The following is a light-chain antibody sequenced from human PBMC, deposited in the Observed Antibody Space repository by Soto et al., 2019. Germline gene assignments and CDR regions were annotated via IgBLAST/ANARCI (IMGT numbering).Light chain of an antibody. J-gene: IGKJ1*01. CDR3: QQYGSSPRT. CDR2: GAS. CDR1: QSVSSNY. Sequence: ESVLTQSPFTLSLXPXEXXTXXXRVSQSVSSNYLAWYQQKPGQAPRLLIYGASTRATGIPDRFSGSGSGTDFTLTISRLEPEDFAVYYCQQYGSSPRTFGQGTKVDI. V-gene: IGKV3-20*01.